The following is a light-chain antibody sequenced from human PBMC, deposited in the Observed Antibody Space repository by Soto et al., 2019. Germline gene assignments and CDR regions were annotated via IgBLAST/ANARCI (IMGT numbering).Light chain of an antibody. CDR1: QSVSSR. CDR3: HQYKSWSLT. V-gene: IGKV3-15*01. CDR2: GAS. J-gene: IGKJ4*01. Sequence: DIQMTQSPSTLSVSLGDIVTVSCRASQSVSSRLAWYQQKPGQAPRLLIYGASARATGIPARFSGSGFGTEFTLTITSLQSDDFSVYYRHQYKSWSLTFGGGTKVDIK.